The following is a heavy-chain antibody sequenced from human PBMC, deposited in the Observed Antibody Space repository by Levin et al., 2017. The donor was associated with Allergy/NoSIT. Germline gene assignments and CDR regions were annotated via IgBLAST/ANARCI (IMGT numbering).Heavy chain of an antibody. J-gene: IGHJ5*02. V-gene: IGHV4-39*01. CDR3: ARRGYSSSWTLIPWFDP. Sequence: PGGSLRLSCTVSGGSISSSSYYWGWIRQPPGKGLEWIGSIYYSGSTYYNPSLKSRVTISVDTSKNQFSLKLSSVTAADTAVYYCARRGYSSSWTLIPWFDPWGQGTLVTVSS. CDR2: IYYSGST. D-gene: IGHD6-13*01. CDR1: GGSISSSSYY.